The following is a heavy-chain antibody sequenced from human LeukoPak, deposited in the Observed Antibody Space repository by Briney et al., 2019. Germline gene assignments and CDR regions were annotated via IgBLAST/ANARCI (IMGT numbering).Heavy chain of an antibody. CDR1: GYTFTNYA. V-gene: IGHV1-18*01. Sequence: GASVKVSCKASGYTFTNYAISWVRQAPGQGLEWMGWISAYNGNTKYTQKLQGRVTMTTDTSTSTAYMELRSLRSDDTAVYYCARDQLGGYYDSSGFGYFDYWGQGTLVTVSS. D-gene: IGHD3-22*01. CDR3: ARDQLGGYYDSSGFGYFDY. CDR2: ISAYNGNT. J-gene: IGHJ4*02.